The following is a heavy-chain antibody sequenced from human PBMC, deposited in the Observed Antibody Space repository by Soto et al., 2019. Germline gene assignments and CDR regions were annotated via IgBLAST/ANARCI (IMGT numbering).Heavy chain of an antibody. CDR2: ISGSGGST. D-gene: IGHD5-12*01. CDR1: GFTFSSYA. V-gene: IGHV3-23*01. CDR3: AKHAVQELLRFGSFEL. Sequence: EVQLLESGGGLVQPGGSLRLSCAASGFTFSSYAMSWVRQAPGKGLEWVSAISGSGGSTYYADSVKGRFTISRDNSKNTLYLPMNSLSPEDTAVYYCAKHAVQELLRFGSFELWRRGTLVTVSS. J-gene: IGHJ2*01.